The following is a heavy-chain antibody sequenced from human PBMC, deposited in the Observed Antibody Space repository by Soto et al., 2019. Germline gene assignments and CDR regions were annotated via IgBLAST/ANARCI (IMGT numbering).Heavy chain of an antibody. V-gene: IGHV1-46*01. CDR2: INPSRGTT. J-gene: IGHJ4*02. D-gene: IGHD3-22*01. Sequence: ASVKVSCKASGYTFTDYHVHWVRQAPGQGLELIGIINPSRGTTSYTQRFQGRVTMTRDTSASTVYMELSSLRSEDTAMYYCARDGSGYYYGSFDYWGQGTMVTVYS. CDR3: ARDGSGYYYGSFDY. CDR1: GYTFTDYH.